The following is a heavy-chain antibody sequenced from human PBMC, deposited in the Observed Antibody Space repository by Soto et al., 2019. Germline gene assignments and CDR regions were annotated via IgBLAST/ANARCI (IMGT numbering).Heavy chain of an antibody. D-gene: IGHD4-17*01. CDR3: ASNGDYVEY. J-gene: IGHJ4*02. V-gene: IGHV5-10-1*03. CDR1: GYSFTSHW. Sequence: EVQLVQSGAEVKKPGESLRISCKGSGYSFTSHWITWVRQMPGRGLEWMVRINPSDSYTTYSPSFQGHVTISADRSISTAYMQWSSLRASDTAMYYCASNGDYVEYWGQGTLVTFSS. CDR2: INPSDSYT.